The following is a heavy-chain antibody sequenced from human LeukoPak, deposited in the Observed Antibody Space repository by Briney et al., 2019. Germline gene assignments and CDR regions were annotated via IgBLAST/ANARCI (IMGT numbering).Heavy chain of an antibody. J-gene: IGHJ5*02. D-gene: IGHD1-1*01. V-gene: IGHV1-24*01. Sequence: ASVKVTCKVSGYTLTELSMHWVRQAPGKGLEWMGGLDPEDGETIYAQKFQGRVTMTEDTSTDTAYMELSSLRSEDTAVYYCATSSRYNWNAYNWFDPWGQGTLVTVSS. CDR2: LDPEDGET. CDR3: ATSSRYNWNAYNWFDP. CDR1: GYTLTELS.